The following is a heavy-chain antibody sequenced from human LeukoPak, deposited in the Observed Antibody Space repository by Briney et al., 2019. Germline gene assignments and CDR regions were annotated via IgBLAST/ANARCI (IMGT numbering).Heavy chain of an antibody. CDR1: GGSISSGGYY. Sequence: SETLSLTCTVSGGSISSGGYYWSWIRQHPGKGLEWIGYIYYSGSTYYNPSLKSRVTISVDTSKNQFSLKLSSVTAADTAVYYCARDQDYGGNVDYYGMDVWGQGTTVTVPS. CDR2: IYYSGST. D-gene: IGHD4-23*01. V-gene: IGHV4-31*03. CDR3: ARDQDYGGNVDYYGMDV. J-gene: IGHJ6*02.